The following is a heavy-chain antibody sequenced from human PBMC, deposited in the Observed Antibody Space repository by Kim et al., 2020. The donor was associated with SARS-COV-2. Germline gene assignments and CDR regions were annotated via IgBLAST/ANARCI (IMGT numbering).Heavy chain of an antibody. D-gene: IGHD3-3*01. CDR3: ARAKEDLSYYDFWSGYPRGGMDV. V-gene: IGHV4-59*13. CDR2: IYYSGST. CDR1: GGSISSYY. Sequence: SETLSLTCTVSGGSISSYYWSWIRQPPGKGLEWIGYIYYSGSTNYNPSLKSRVTISVDTSKNQFSLKLSSVTAADTAVYYCARAKEDLSYYDFWSGYPRGGMDVWGQGTTVTVSS. J-gene: IGHJ6*02.